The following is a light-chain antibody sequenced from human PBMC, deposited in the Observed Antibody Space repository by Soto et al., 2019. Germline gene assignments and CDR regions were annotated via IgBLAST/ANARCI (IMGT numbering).Light chain of an antibody. CDR1: SSNIGSNT. Sequence: QSVLTQPPSASGTPGQRVTISCSGSSSNIGSNTVNWYQQLPGTAPKLLIYSNNQRPSGVPDRFSGSKSGTSASLAISGLQSEDEADYYCAAWDDSLNGPVVVFGGGTKPPS. V-gene: IGLV1-44*01. CDR2: SNN. J-gene: IGLJ2*01. CDR3: AAWDDSLNGPVVV.